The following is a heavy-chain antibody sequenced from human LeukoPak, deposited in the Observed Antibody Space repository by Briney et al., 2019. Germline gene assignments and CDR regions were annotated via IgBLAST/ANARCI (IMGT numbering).Heavy chain of an antibody. CDR3: ARRYCSSTSCLIDY. V-gene: IGHV3-48*03. Sequence: NPGGSLTLSCAASGFTFSSYEMNWVRQAPRKGLEWVSYISSSGTTIYYADSVKGRFTISRDNAKNSLYLQMNSLRAEDTAVYYCARRYCSSTSCLIDYWGQGTLVTVSS. CDR2: ISSSGTTI. CDR1: GFTFSSYE. J-gene: IGHJ4*02. D-gene: IGHD2-2*01.